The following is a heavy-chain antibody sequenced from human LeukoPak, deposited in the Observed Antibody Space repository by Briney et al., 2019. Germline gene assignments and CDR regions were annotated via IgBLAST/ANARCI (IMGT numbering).Heavy chain of an antibody. V-gene: IGHV3-15*01. CDR3: TTGYDFWSGGDY. D-gene: IGHD3-3*01. J-gene: IGHJ4*02. CDR2: IKSKTDGRTT. CDR1: GFTFSNAW. Sequence: GGSLRLSCAASGFTFSNAWMSWVRQAPGKGLGWVGRIKSKTDGRTTDYAAPVKGRFTISRDDSKNTLYLQMNSLKTEDTAVYYCTTGYDFWSGGDYWGQGTLVTVSS.